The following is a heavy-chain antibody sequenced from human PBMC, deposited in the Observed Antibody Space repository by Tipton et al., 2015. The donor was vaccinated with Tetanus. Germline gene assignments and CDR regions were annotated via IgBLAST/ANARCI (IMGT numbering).Heavy chain of an antibody. D-gene: IGHD6-13*01. CDR2: IYYSGST. J-gene: IGHJ3*02. CDR3: ARGDSSSRTDDHLAFDI. CDR1: GGSISSGGYY. V-gene: IGHV4-31*03. Sequence: TLSLTCTVSGGSISSGGYYWSWIRQHPGKGLEWIGYIYYSGSTYYNPSLKSRVTISVDTSKNQFSLKLSSVTAADTAVYYCARGDSSSRTDDHLAFDIWGQGTMVTVSS.